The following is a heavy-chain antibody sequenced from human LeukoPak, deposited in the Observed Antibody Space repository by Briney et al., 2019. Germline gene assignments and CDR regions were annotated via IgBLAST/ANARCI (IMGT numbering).Heavy chain of an antibody. J-gene: IGHJ4*02. CDR1: GSTFSSYW. D-gene: IGHD1-26*01. Sequence: GGSLRLSCAASGSTFSSYWMHWVRQAPGKGLVWVSLINSDGSSTTYADSVEGRFTISRDNAKNTLYLQMNSLRAEDTAVYYCARGTSGGSYDYWDQGTLVTVSS. CDR3: ARGTSGGSYDY. CDR2: INSDGSST. V-gene: IGHV3-74*01.